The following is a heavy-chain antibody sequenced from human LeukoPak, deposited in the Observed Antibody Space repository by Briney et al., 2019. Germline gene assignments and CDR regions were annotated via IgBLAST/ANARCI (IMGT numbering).Heavy chain of an antibody. Sequence: PSETLSLTCTVSGGSISSSSYYWGWIRQPPGKGLEWIGSILYSGSTNYNPSLKSRVTISVDTSKNQFSLKLSSVTAADTAVYYCARDPDYWGQGTLVTVSS. CDR3: ARDPDY. J-gene: IGHJ4*02. CDR2: ILYSGST. CDR1: GGSISSSSYY. V-gene: IGHV4-39*07.